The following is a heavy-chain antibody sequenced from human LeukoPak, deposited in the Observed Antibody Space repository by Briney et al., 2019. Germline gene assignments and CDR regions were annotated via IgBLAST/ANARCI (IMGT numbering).Heavy chain of an antibody. D-gene: IGHD2-15*01. Sequence: GESLKISCRASGHEFPDYWIGWVRQMPGKGLEWMGIIFRRDSNTVYGPSFQGQVTISVDTSISTAYLQWSSLKASDTAIYYCARHGLFGCNDVGCYRSFFYYGMDVWGQGTAVTVSS. V-gene: IGHV5-51*01. CDR2: IFRRDSNT. J-gene: IGHJ6*02. CDR1: GHEFPDYW. CDR3: ARHGLFGCNDVGCYRSFFYYGMDV.